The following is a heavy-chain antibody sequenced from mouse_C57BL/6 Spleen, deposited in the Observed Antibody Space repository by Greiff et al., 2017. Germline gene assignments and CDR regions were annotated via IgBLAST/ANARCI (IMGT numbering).Heavy chain of an antibody. V-gene: IGHV1-55*01. Sequence: VQLQQPGAELVKPGASVKMSCKASGYTFPSYWITWVKQRPGQGLEWFGDIYPGSGSTNYNEKFKSKATLTVATSSSTSYMQLSRLTSEDSAVYYCARRVYDGYYDAMDYWGQGTSVTVSS. CDR2: IYPGSGST. D-gene: IGHD2-3*01. J-gene: IGHJ4*01. CDR3: ARRVYDGYYDAMDY. CDR1: GYTFPSYW.